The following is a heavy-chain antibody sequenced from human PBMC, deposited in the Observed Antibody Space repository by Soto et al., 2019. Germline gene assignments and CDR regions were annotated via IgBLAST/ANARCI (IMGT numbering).Heavy chain of an antibody. Sequence: SLRLSCAASGFTFSSYSMNWVRQAPGKGLEWVSSISSSSSYIYYADSVKGRFTISRDNAKNSLYLQMNSLRAEDTAVYYCARASDNYYYYGMDVWGQGTTVTVSS. CDR3: ARASDNYYYYGMDV. CDR1: GFTFSSYS. CDR2: ISSSSSYI. J-gene: IGHJ6*02. V-gene: IGHV3-21*01.